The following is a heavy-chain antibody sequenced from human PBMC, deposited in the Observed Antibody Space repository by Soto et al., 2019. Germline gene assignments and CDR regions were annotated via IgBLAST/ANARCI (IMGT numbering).Heavy chain of an antibody. CDR3: ARRSSRIAFYYYYGMDV. V-gene: IGHV5-51*01. CDR1: GYSFTSYW. J-gene: IGHJ6*02. Sequence: SGYSFTSYWIGWVRQMPGQGLEWMGIIYPGDSDTRYSPSFQGQVTISADKSISTAYLQWSSLKASDTAMYYCARRSSRIAFYYYYGMDVWGQGTTVTVSS. D-gene: IGHD6-13*01. CDR2: IYPGDSDT.